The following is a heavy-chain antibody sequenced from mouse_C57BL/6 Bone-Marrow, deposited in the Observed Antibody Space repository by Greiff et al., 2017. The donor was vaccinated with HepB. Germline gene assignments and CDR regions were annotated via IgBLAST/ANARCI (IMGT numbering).Heavy chain of an antibody. V-gene: IGHV5-16*01. D-gene: IGHD2-3*01. CDR3: AREGWLLRYWYFDV. Sequence: EVKLVESEGGLVQPGSSMKLSCTASGFTFSDYYMAWVRQVPEKGLEWVANINYDGSSTYYLDSLKSRFIISRDNAKNILYLQMSSLKSEDTATYYCAREGWLLRYWYFDVWGTGTTVTVSS. J-gene: IGHJ1*03. CDR1: GFTFSDYY. CDR2: INYDGSST.